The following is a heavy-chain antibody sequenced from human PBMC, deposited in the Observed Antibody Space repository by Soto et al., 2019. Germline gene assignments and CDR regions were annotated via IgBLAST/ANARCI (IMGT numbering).Heavy chain of an antibody. V-gene: IGHV3-30*18. CDR3: AKDRVGVVPAANWNYGMDV. J-gene: IGHJ6*02. CDR2: ISYDGSSK. Sequence: LRLSCAASGFTLKSYVMHWVRQAPGKGLEWVAVISYDGSSKYYADSVLGRFTVSRDNSKNTRYLQMNRLRSEDTAVDYGAKDRVGVVPAANWNYGMDVWGQGTTVTVSS. CDR1: GFTLKSYV. D-gene: IGHD2-2*01.